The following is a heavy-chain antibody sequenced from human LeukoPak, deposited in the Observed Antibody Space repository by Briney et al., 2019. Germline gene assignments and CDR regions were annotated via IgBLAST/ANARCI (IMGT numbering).Heavy chain of an antibody. D-gene: IGHD5-18*01. V-gene: IGHV4-59*01. J-gene: IGHJ6*03. CDR3: ASAVDTAMVNYYYMDV. CDR1: GGSISSYY. CDR2: IYYSGST. Sequence: SETLSLTCTVSGGSISSYYWSWIRQPPGKGLEWIGYIYYSGSTNYNPSLKSRVTISVDTSKNQFSLKLSSVTAADTAVYYCASAVDTAMVNYYYMDVWGKGTTVTVSS.